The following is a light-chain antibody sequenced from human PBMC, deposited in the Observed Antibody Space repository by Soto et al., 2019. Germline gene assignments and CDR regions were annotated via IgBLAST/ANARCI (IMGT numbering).Light chain of an antibody. CDR1: RSDVGRYKL. CDR2: DVT. J-gene: IGLJ2*01. V-gene: IGLV2-14*03. CDR3: SSYTTSSTLI. Sequence: QSALTQPASVSGSPGQSITISCTGTRSDVGRYKLVSWYQQHPGKAPKLMIYDVTNRPSGVSNRFSGSKSGNTASLTISGLQAEDEADYYCSSYTTSSTLIFGGGTKLTVL.